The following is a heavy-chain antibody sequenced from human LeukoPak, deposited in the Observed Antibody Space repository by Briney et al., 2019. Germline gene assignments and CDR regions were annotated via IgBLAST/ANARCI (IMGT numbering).Heavy chain of an antibody. V-gene: IGHV3-30*02. Sequence: GGSLRLSCAASGFTFSDYGMHCVRQAPGKGLEWVAFIRYNGDNKYYADSVKGRFTVSRDTSQSTLYLQMNTLRGEDPAVYYFGKLVVIRSTGYFYYYIHVGGKGTALTVSS. D-gene: IGHD3-22*01. CDR3: GKLVVIRSTGYFYYYIHV. CDR1: GFTFSDYG. CDR2: IRYNGDNK. J-gene: IGHJ6*03.